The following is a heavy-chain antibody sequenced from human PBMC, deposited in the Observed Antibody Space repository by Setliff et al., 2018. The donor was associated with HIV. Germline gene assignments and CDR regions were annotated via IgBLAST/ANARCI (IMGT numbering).Heavy chain of an antibody. CDR1: GFTFRKYD. J-gene: IGHJ1*01. Sequence: GGSLRLSCRASGFTFRKYDMSWLRQAPGKGLEWVADISGISDKIKYVDSVKGRFTISRDRSRNTVSLQMISLRVEDTAMYYCGNKGGQVWGPGTLVTVSS. D-gene: IGHD3-16*01. CDR3: GNKGGQV. V-gene: IGHV3-23*01. CDR2: ISGISDKI.